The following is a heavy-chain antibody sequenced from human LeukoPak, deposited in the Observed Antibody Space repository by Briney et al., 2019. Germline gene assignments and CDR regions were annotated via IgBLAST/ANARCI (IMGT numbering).Heavy chain of an antibody. V-gene: IGHV3-21*01. J-gene: IGHJ4*02. CDR1: GFTFSSYG. CDR2: ISSSSSYI. CDR3: ARDMGEDYFDY. Sequence: GGSLRLSCAAYGFTFSSYGMNWVRQAPGKGLEWVSSISSSSSYIYYADSVKGRFTISRDNAKNSLNLQMNSLRAEDTAVYYCARDMGEDYFDYWGQGTLVTVSS. D-gene: IGHD3-16*01.